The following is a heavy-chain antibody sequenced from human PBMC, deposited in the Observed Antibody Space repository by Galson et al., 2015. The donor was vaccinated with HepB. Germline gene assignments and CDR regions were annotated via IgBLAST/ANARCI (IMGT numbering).Heavy chain of an antibody. CDR1: GGTFSSYA. Sequence: SVKVSCKASGGTFSSYAISWVRQAPGQGLEWMGRIIPILGIANYAQKFQGRVTITADKSTSTAYMELSSLRSEDTAVYYCAIVVVARGMDVWGQGTTVTVSS. V-gene: IGHV1-69*04. J-gene: IGHJ6*02. CDR3: AIVVVARGMDV. D-gene: IGHD2-15*01. CDR2: IIPILGIA.